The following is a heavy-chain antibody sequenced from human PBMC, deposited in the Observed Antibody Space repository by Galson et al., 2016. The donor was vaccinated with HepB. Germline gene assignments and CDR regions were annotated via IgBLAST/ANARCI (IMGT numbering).Heavy chain of an antibody. D-gene: IGHD6-25*01. CDR1: GFTFSSHW. J-gene: IGHJ4*02. V-gene: IGHV3-74*01. CDR3: ASRGFYGSLDN. CDR2: INGDGSST. Sequence: SLRLSCAASGFTFSSHWMHWVRQAPGKGLVWVSRINGDGSSTTYADSVKGRFTISRDNAKNTLYLQMNSLRAEDTAVYYCASRGFYGSLDNWGQGTLVTVSS.